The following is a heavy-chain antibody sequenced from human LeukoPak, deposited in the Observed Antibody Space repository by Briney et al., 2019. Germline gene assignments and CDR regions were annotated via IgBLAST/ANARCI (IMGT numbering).Heavy chain of an antibody. CDR3: ARVVVPAYSYYYYMDV. V-gene: IGHV1-18*01. Sequence: ASVKVSCKASDYTFTSYGISWVRQAPGQGLEWMGWISAYNGNTNYAQKLQGRVTMTTDTSTSTAYMELRSLRSDDTAVYYCARVVVPAYSYYYYMDVWGKGTTVTVSS. J-gene: IGHJ6*03. CDR2: ISAYNGNT. CDR1: DYTFTSYG. D-gene: IGHD2-2*01.